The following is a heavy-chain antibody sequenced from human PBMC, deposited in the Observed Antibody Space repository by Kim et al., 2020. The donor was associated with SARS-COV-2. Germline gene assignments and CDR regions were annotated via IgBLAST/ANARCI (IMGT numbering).Heavy chain of an antibody. Sequence: KSRVTISVDTSKNQFSLKLSSVTAADTAVYYCARHGPSGSGSYPYWHFDLWGRGTLVTVSS. V-gene: IGHV4-39*01. J-gene: IGHJ2*01. D-gene: IGHD3-10*01. CDR3: ARHGPSGSGSYPYWHFDL.